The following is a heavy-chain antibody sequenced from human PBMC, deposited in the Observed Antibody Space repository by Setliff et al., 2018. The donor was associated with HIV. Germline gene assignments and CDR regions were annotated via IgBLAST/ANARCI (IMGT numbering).Heavy chain of an antibody. CDR3: AKADDGAAAGPAP. V-gene: IGHV3-33*06. CDR1: GFSFRNFG. D-gene: IGHD6-13*01. CDR2: IWYDGTNT. Sequence: GESLRLSCAASGFSFRNFGMHWVRQAPGKGLEWVAVIWYDGTNTNYADSVKGRFTISRDNSKNTVYLEMDSLRSEDTAVYYCAKADDGAAAGPAPWGQGTLVTVSS. J-gene: IGHJ5*01.